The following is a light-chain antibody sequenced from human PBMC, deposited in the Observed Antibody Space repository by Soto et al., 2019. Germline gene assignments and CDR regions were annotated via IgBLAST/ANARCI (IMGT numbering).Light chain of an antibody. CDR2: DVF. V-gene: IGKV1-5*01. CDR3: QQYHSFSFT. CDR1: QSITYS. J-gene: IGKJ2*01. Sequence: DIQMTQSPSSLSASVGDRVTITCRASQSITYSLAWHQQKPGRAPKLLIYDVFNLQSGVPSRFSGSGSGTEFTLTISSLQPDDSATYYCQQYHSFSFTFGQGTKLEIK.